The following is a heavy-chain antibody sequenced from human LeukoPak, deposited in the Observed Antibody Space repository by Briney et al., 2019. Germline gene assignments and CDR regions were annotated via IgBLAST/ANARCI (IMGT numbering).Heavy chain of an antibody. D-gene: IGHD3-22*01. Sequence: SETLSLTCTVSGGSISSSSYYWGWIRQPPGKGLEWIGSIYYSGSTYYNPSLKSRVTISVDTSKNQFSLKLSSVTAADTAVYYCARGRHYYDSSDRYFDLWGRGTLVTVSS. CDR2: IYYSGST. J-gene: IGHJ2*01. CDR3: ARGRHYYDSSDRYFDL. V-gene: IGHV4-39*07. CDR1: GGSISSSSYY.